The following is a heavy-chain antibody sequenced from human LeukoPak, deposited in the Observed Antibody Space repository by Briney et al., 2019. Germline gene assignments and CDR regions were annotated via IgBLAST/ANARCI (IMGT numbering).Heavy chain of an antibody. CDR2: IKSKTDGGTT. D-gene: IGHD1-26*01. CDR3: TTPAGAANWFDP. Sequence: PGGSLRLTCAASGFTFSNAWMSWVRQAPGKGLEWVGRIKSKTDGGTTDYAAPVKGRFTISRDDSKNTLYLQMNSLKTEDTAVYYCTTPAGAANWFDPWGQGTLVTVSS. CDR1: GFTFSNAW. V-gene: IGHV3-15*01. J-gene: IGHJ5*02.